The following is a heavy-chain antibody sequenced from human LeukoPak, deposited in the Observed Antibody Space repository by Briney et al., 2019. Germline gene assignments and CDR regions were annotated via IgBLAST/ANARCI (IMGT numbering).Heavy chain of an antibody. CDR1: GFTISGYD. J-gene: IGHJ6*02. Sequence: PARSLSLSCAASGFTISGYDMSWVRQAPGKGLEWVAGINWNSGSIDYADSGKGRFTISRDNAKISLYLQMNSLRAEDTALYSCAKDRCTNGVCYDGMDVWGQGTTVTVSS. CDR2: INWNSGSI. CDR3: AKDRCTNGVCYDGMDV. V-gene: IGHV3-9*01. D-gene: IGHD2-8*01.